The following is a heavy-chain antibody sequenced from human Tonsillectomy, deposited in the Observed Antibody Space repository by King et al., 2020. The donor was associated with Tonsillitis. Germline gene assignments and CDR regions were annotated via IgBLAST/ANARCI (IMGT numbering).Heavy chain of an antibody. CDR3: AKLLRSGYHLYYMDV. J-gene: IGHJ6*03. Sequence: VQLVESGGGLVQPGGSLRLSCAASGFTFSSFAMTWFRQAPGKGLVRVSSISDSAGGTYYADSVNGRFTISRDNSKNTLYLQVNGLRAEDTAVYYCAKLLRSGYHLYYMDVWGKGTTVTVSS. CDR2: ISDSAGGT. CDR1: GFTFSSFA. V-gene: IGHV3-23*04. D-gene: IGHD3-3*01.